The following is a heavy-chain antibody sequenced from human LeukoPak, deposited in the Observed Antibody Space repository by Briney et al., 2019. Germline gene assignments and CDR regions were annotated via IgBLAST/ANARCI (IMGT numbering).Heavy chain of an antibody. CDR1: GFTFSSYW. CDR3: AKDLFPFVVVVVTAIDY. D-gene: IGHD2-21*02. CDR2: IKQDGSEK. Sequence: PGGSLRLSCAASGFTFSSYWMSWVRQAPGKGLEWVANIKQDGSEKYYVDSVKGRFTISRDNAKNSLYLQMNSLRAEDTAVYYCAKDLFPFVVVVVTAIDYWGQGTLVTVSS. V-gene: IGHV3-7*01. J-gene: IGHJ4*02.